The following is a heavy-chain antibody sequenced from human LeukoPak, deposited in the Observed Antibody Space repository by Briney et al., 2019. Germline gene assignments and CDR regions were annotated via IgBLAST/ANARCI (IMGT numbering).Heavy chain of an antibody. CDR1: GFTFNTYR. Sequence: GGSLRLSCAASGFTFNTYRLNWVRQAPGKGLEWVSAISGSGGSTYYADSVKGRFTISRDNSKNTLYLQMNSLRAEDTAVYYCAKQQWLDRGKFDYWGQGTLVTVSS. CDR2: ISGSGGST. CDR3: AKQQWLDRGKFDY. V-gene: IGHV3-23*01. J-gene: IGHJ4*02. D-gene: IGHD6-19*01.